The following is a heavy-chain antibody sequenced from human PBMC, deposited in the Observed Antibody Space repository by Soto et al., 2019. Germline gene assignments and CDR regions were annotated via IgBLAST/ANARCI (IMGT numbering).Heavy chain of an antibody. Sequence: GGSLRLSCAASGFTFSSYAMSWVRQAPGKGLEWVSAISGSGGSTYYADSVKGRFTISRDNSKNTLYLQMNSLRAEDTAVYYCAKRLRVRYFDWTDTFDYWGQGTLVTVSS. J-gene: IGHJ4*02. CDR1: GFTFSSYA. D-gene: IGHD3-9*01. V-gene: IGHV3-23*01. CDR2: ISGSGGST. CDR3: AKRLRVRYFDWTDTFDY.